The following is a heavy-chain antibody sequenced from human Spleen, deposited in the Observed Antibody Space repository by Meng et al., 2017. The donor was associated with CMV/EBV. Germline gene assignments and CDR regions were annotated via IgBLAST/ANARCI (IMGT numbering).Heavy chain of an antibody. CDR3: ARDRYQIGGGSDY. D-gene: IGHD2-2*01. V-gene: IGHV3-30-3*01. CDR2: ISYDGSNK. CDR1: GFIFSSYA. Sequence: GGSLRLSCAASGFIFSSYAFHWVRQAPGKGLEWVAVISYDGSNKYYADSVKGRFIISRDNSKNTLYLHMNSLRTEDTAVYYCARDRYQIGGGSDYWGQGTLVTVSS. J-gene: IGHJ4*02.